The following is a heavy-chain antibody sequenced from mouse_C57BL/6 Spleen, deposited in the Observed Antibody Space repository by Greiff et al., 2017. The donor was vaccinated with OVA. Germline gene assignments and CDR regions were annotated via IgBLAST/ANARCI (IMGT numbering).Heavy chain of an antibody. CDR3: ASGYDVYFDV. V-gene: IGHV1-59*01. J-gene: IGHJ1*03. CDR1: GYTFTSYW. CDR2: IDPSDSYT. Sequence: QVQLQQPGAELVRPGTSVKLSCKASGYTFTSYWMHWVKQRPGQGLEWIGVIDPSDSYTNYNQKFKGKATLTVDTSSSTAYMQLSSLTSEDSAVYYCASGYDVYFDVWGTGTTVTVAS. D-gene: IGHD2-2*01.